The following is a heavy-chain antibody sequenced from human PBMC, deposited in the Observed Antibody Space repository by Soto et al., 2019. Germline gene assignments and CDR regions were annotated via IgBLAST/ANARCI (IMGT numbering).Heavy chain of an antibody. Sequence: QLQLQESGPGLVKPSETLSLTCTVSGGSISSSSYYWGWIRQPPGKGLEWIGSIYYSGSTYYNPSLKSRVTISVDTSKNQFSLKLSSVTAADTAVYYCARHESMWHYYGSGQLGYFDYWGQGTLVTVSS. D-gene: IGHD3-10*01. CDR1: GGSISSSSYY. J-gene: IGHJ4*02. CDR2: IYYSGST. CDR3: ARHESMWHYYGSGQLGYFDY. V-gene: IGHV4-39*01.